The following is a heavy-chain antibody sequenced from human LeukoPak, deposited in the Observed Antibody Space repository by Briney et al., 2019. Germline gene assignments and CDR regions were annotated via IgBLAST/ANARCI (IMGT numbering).Heavy chain of an antibody. D-gene: IGHD6-13*01. Sequence: PSETLSLTCTVSGGSIISDTYYWSWIRQPAGKGLEWIGRVYTSGSTNYNPSLKSRVTMSVDTSKNQFSLKLSSVTAADTAVYYCARDIGSRWYAVWFDHWGQGTLVTVSS. CDR2: VYTSGST. V-gene: IGHV4-61*02. CDR3: ARDIGSRWYAVWFDH. J-gene: IGHJ5*02. CDR1: GGSIISDTYY.